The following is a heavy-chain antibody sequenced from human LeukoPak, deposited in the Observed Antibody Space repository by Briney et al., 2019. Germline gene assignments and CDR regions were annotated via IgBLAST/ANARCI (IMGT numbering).Heavy chain of an antibody. D-gene: IGHD3-22*01. CDR2: IYTCGST. V-gene: IGHV4-4*07. J-gene: IGHJ6*03. CDR1: GGSISSYY. CDR3: ARLTYYYDSSGYYYYYYYMDV. Sequence: PSETLSLTCTVSGGSISSYYWSWIRQPAGKGLEWIGRIYTCGSTNYNPSLKSRVTMSVDTSKNQFSLKLSSVTAAHTAVYYCARLTYYYDSSGYYYYYYYMDVWGKGTTVTISS.